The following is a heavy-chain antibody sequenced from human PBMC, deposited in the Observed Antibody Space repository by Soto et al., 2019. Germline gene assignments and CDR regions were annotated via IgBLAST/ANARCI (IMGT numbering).Heavy chain of an antibody. CDR1: GFTFSSYG. V-gene: IGHV3-30*18. CDR2: ISYDGSNK. Sequence: PGGSLRLSCAASGFTFSSYGMHWVRQAPGKGLEWVAVISYDGSNKYYADSVKGRFTISRDNSKNTLYLQMNSLRAEDTAVYYCAKDESPGPRPSGYDYGVVYWGQGTLVTVSS. J-gene: IGHJ4*02. CDR3: AKDESPGPRPSGYDYGVVY. D-gene: IGHD5-12*01.